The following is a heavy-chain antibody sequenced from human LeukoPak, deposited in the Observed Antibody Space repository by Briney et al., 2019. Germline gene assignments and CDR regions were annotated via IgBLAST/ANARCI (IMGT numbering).Heavy chain of an antibody. CDR3: AREAKANYYYYYMDV. Sequence: PSETLSLTCAVYGVSFSGYYWSWIRQPPGKGLEWIGEINHSGSTNYNPSLKSRVTISVDTSKNQFSLKLSSVTAADTAVYYCAREAKANYYYYYMDVWGKGTTVTVSS. CDR1: GVSFSGYY. CDR2: INHSGST. V-gene: IGHV4-34*01. J-gene: IGHJ6*03.